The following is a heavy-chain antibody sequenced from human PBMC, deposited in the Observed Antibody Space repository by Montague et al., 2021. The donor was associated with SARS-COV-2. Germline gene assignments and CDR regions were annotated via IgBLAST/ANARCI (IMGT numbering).Heavy chain of an antibody. Sequence: SETLSLTCTVSGGSISSDNWWTCVRQPPGKGLEWIGDIFHSGTTXXNPSLKSRLTISVDKSKNQISLKLISVTAADTAMYYCSLPLGGARFDPWGQGTLVTVSS. D-gene: IGHD3-16*01. J-gene: IGHJ5*02. CDR3: SLPLGGARFDP. CDR2: IFHSGTT. V-gene: IGHV4-4*02. CDR1: GGSISSDNW.